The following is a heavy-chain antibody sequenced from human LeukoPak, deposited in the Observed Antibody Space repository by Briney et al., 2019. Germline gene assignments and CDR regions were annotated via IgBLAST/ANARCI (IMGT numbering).Heavy chain of an antibody. CDR2: IYTSGST. Sequence: SETLSLTCTVSGGSISSYYWSWIRQPAGKGLEWIGRIYTSGSTNYNPSLKSRVTMSADTSKNQFSLKLSSVTAADTAVYYCARDKLGWNDDAFDIWGQGTMVTVSS. CDR1: GGSISSYY. V-gene: IGHV4-4*07. D-gene: IGHD1-1*01. J-gene: IGHJ3*02. CDR3: ARDKLGWNDDAFDI.